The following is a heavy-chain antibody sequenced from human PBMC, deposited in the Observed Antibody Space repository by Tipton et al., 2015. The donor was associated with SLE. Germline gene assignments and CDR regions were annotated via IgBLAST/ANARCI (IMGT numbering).Heavy chain of an antibody. D-gene: IGHD4-23*01. J-gene: IGHJ4*02. CDR3: ASRGRWELPTDY. CDR2: IYHNGLT. V-gene: IGHV4-38-2*02. Sequence: TLSLTCTVSGYPIISGYYWGWIRQPPGKGLEWIGSIYHNGLTYYNPSLKSRVTISVDTSKNQFSLKLSSVTAADTAVYYCASRGRWELPTDYWGQGTLVTVSS. CDR1: GYPIISGYY.